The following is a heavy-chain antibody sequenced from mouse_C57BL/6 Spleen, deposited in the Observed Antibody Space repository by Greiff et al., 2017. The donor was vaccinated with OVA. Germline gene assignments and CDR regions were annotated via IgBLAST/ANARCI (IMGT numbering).Heavy chain of an antibody. V-gene: IGHV5-6*01. Sequence: EVQLVESGGDLVKPGGSLKLSCAASGFTFSSYGMSWVRQTPGKRLEWVATISPGGSYTYYTDSVKGRFTISRDNAKNTLYLQMSRLKSEDTAMYYCERASCDNPYYFDYWGQGTTLTVSS. J-gene: IGHJ2*01. CDR1: GFTFSSYG. D-gene: IGHD1-3*01. CDR3: ERASCDNPYYFDY. CDR2: ISPGGSYT.